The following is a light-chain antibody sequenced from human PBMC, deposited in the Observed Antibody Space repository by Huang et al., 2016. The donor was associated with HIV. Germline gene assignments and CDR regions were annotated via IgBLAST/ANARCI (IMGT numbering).Light chain of an antibody. J-gene: IGKJ2*01. V-gene: IGKV3-15*01. CDR2: GTS. Sequence: EIVMTQSPATLSVSPGERVTLSCRTSQSVTTNLAWYQQKPGQAPRLLIYGTSTRATDIPARFSGSWSGTEFTLTISSLQSEDFAVYFCQHYKTFGRGTKLEIK. CDR1: QSVTTN. CDR3: QHYKT.